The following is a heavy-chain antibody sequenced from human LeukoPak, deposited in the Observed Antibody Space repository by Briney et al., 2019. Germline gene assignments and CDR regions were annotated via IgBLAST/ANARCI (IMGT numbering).Heavy chain of an antibody. V-gene: IGHV3-23*01. D-gene: IGHD2-8*02. CDR2: VSTSGGST. J-gene: IGHJ4*02. CDR3: AKQAYNSPRTDFDY. CDR1: GLTFSRYA. Sequence: GGSLRLSCAASGLTFSRYAMSWVRQAPGKGLEWVSGVSTSGGSTYYADSVKGRFTISRDNSKNTLHLQMNSLRAEDTAIYYCAKQAYNSPRTDFDYWGQGTLVTVSS.